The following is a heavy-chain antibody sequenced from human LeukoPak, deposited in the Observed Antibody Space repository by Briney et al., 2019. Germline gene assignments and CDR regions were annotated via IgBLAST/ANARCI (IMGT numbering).Heavy chain of an antibody. CDR1: GGSISSYY. J-gene: IGHJ4*02. CDR3: ARWGEVPARLAPYFDH. CDR2: IYTSGST. V-gene: IGHV4-4*07. D-gene: IGHD2-2*01. Sequence: SETLSLTCTVSGGSISSYYWSWIRQPAGKGLEWIGRIYTSGSTTYNPSLKTRVTIPVDTSKNQFSLKLSLVNAADTAVDYCARWGEVPARLAPYFDHWGQGTLVTVSS.